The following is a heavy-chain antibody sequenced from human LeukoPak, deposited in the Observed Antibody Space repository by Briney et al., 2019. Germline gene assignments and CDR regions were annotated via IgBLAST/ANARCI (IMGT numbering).Heavy chain of an antibody. D-gene: IGHD3-3*01. CDR3: ARGTLNDFWSGYYKPPQGALDI. Sequence: GESLKISCRGSGYSFTSYWIGWVRQMPGKGLEWTGIVYPGDSDTRYSPSFQGQVTISADKSISTAYLQWSSLKASDTAMHYCARGTLNDFWSGYYKPPQGALDIWGPGTMVTVSS. CDR2: VYPGDSDT. V-gene: IGHV5-51*01. J-gene: IGHJ3*02. CDR1: GYSFTSYW.